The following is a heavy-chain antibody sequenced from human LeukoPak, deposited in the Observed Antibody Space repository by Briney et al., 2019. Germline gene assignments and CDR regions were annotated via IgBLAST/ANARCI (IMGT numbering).Heavy chain of an antibody. D-gene: IGHD6-19*01. Sequence: GGSLRLSCAASGFTFSSYSMNWVRQAPGKGLEWVSSISSSSSYIYYADSVKGRFTISRDDSKNTLYLQMTSLRAEDTALYYCARDGGSGWSSAFFDFWGREPWSPSPQ. CDR1: GFTFSSYS. V-gene: IGHV3-21*04. J-gene: IGHJ4*02. CDR2: ISSSSSYI. CDR3: ARDGGSGWSSAFFDF.